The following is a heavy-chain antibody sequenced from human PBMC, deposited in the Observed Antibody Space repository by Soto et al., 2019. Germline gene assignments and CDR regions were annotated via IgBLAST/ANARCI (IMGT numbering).Heavy chain of an antibody. CDR1: GYTFNTYG. J-gene: IGHJ4*02. V-gene: IGHV1-18*01. D-gene: IGHD3-9*01. CDR3: ARDVGYCKGSPPDF. Sequence: ASVKVSCKASGYTFNTYGISWVRQAPGQGLEWMGWISTFNGETRYAQKFQARVTVTTDTSTTTGYMELRSLRSDDTAVYYCARDVGYCKGSPPDFWGQGSLVTVSS. CDR2: ISTFNGET.